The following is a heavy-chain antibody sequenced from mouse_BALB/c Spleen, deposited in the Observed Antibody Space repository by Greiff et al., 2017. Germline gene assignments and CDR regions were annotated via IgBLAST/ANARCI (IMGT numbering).Heavy chain of an antibody. Sequence: DVKLVESGGGLVKLGGSLKLSCAASGFTFSSYYMSWVRQTPEKRLELVAAINSNGGSTYYPDTVKGRFTISRDNAKNTLYLQMSSLKSEDTALYYCARHDGYFSPFAYWGQGTLVTVSA. CDR1: GFTFSSYY. D-gene: IGHD2-3*01. CDR2: INSNGGST. J-gene: IGHJ3*01. V-gene: IGHV5-6-2*01. CDR3: ARHDGYFSPFAY.